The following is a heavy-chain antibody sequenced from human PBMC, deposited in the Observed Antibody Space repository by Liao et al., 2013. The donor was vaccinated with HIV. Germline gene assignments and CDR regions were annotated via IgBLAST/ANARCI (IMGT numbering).Heavy chain of an antibody. CDR3: AGGDGYNDDAFDI. Sequence: QLQVQESGPGLVKPSETLSLACTVSGASISGKTYYWGWIRQPPGKGLEWIGSIYYSGSTYYNPSLKSRVTISVDTSKKSYSLKLSSVTAADTAVYYCAGGDGYNDDAFDIWGQGTMVTVSS. J-gene: IGHJ3*02. CDR2: IYYSGST. V-gene: IGHV4-39*07. CDR1: GASISGKTYY. D-gene: IGHD5-24*01.